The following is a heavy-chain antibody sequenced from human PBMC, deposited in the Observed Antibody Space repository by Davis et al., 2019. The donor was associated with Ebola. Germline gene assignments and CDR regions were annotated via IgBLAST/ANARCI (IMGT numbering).Heavy chain of an antibody. J-gene: IGHJ4*02. CDR1: GFTFSGSA. CDR3: TGSGEVDY. D-gene: IGHD3-10*01. CDR2: IRSKANSYET. Sequence: GSLRLSCAASGFTFSGSAMHWVRQASGKGLEWVGRIRSKANSYETAYAASVKGRFTISRDDSKNTAYLQMNSLKTEDTAVYYCTGSGEVDYWGQGTLVTVSS. V-gene: IGHV3-73*01.